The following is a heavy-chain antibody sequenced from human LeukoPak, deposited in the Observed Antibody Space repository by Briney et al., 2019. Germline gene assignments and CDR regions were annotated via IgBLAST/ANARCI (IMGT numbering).Heavy chain of an antibody. CDR2: TIPILGAT. D-gene: IGHD4-17*01. V-gene: IGHV1-69*05. CDR3: AGGDPFNYYMDV. Sequence: ASVKVSCKASGGTFSGHAISWVRQAPGQGLEWMGGTIPILGATNYTQRFQGRIRITTDESTTTAYMELTSLRSEDTAVYFCAGGDPFNYYMDVWGKGTSVTVFS. CDR1: GGTFSGHA. J-gene: IGHJ6*03.